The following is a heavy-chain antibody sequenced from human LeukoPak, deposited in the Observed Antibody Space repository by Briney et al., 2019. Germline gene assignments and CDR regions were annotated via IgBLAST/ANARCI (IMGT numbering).Heavy chain of an antibody. J-gene: IGHJ4*02. V-gene: IGHV3-23*01. Sequence: PGGSLRLSCAASGFTFSSYWMSWVRQAPGKGLEWVSAISGSGGSTYYADSVKGRFTISRDNSKNTLYLQMNSLRAEDTAVYYCAKSIAAAGFFDYWGQGTLVTVSS. D-gene: IGHD6-13*01. CDR3: AKSIAAAGFFDY. CDR2: ISGSGGST. CDR1: GFTFSSYW.